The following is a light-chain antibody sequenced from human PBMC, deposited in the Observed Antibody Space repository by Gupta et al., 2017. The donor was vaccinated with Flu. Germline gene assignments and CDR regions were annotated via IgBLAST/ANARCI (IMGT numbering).Light chain of an antibody. Sequence: EIVITQSPATLSVSPGERATLSCRASQRVSSNLAWYQQKPGQAPRLLIYGASTRATGIPARFSGNGSGTEFTLTISSLQSEDFAVYYCQQYTGWPPYTFGQGTYLDIK. CDR3: QQYTGWPPYT. J-gene: IGKJ2*01. CDR1: QRVSSN. CDR2: GAS. V-gene: IGKV3-15*01.